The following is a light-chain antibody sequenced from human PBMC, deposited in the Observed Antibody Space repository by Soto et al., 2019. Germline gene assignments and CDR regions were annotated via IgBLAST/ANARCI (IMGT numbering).Light chain of an antibody. Sequence: EIGLTQSPGTLSLSPGGRATLSCRASQSVSRNYVAWYEQKPGQAPRLLIYGASSRASGIPDRFSGSGSGADFTLSITRLEPEDLPLYYCQQYGSTPLTFGGGTKVEIK. V-gene: IGKV3-20*01. CDR1: QSVSRNY. J-gene: IGKJ4*01. CDR3: QQYGSTPLT. CDR2: GAS.